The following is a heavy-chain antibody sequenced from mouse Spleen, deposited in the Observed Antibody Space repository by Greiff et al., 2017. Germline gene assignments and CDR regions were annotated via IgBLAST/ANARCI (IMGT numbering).Heavy chain of an antibody. V-gene: IGHV1-4*01. Sequence: VMLVESGAELARPGASVKMSCKASGYTFTSYTMHWVKQRPGQGLEWIGYINPSSAYTKYNQKFKDKATLTADKSSSTAYMQLSSLTSEDSAVYYCAILYYYYAMDYWGQGTSVTVSS. CDR3: AILYYYYAMDY. CDR2: INPSSAYT. D-gene: IGHD1-1*01. J-gene: IGHJ4*01. CDR1: GYTFTSYT.